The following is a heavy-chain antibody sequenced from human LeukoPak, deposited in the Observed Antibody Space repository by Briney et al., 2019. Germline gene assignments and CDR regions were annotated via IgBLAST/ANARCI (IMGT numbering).Heavy chain of an antibody. J-gene: IGHJ3*02. CDR2: ISGSGGST. V-gene: IGHV3-23*01. CDR1: GFTFSSYG. Sequence: GGSLRLSCAASGFTFSSYGMHWVRQAPGKGLEWVSAISGSGGSTYYADSVKGRFTISRDNSKNTLYLQMNSLRAEDTAVYYCAKELSEDDAFDIWGQGTMVTVSS. D-gene: IGHD1-14*01. CDR3: AKELSEDDAFDI.